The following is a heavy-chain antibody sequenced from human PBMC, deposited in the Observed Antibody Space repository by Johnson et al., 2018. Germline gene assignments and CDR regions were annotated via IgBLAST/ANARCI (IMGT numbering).Heavy chain of an antibody. J-gene: IGHJ3*01. CDR3: ARVPPCSSNWIDAFDV. Sequence: QVQLQESGPGLVKPSETLSLSCTVSGGSISSGSHYWSWIRQPAGKRLEYIGRIYPSGSTKYNPSLQSRVTIALDTSKNQFSLTLSSVTAADPAVYYCARVPPCSSNWIDAFDVWGQGTMVTVSS. CDR2: IYPSGST. CDR1: GGSISSGSHY. V-gene: IGHV4-61*02. D-gene: IGHD6-13*01.